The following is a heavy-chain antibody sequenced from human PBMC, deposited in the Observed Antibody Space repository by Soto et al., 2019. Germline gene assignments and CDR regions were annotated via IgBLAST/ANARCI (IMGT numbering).Heavy chain of an antibody. V-gene: IGHV3-21*01. J-gene: IGHJ4*02. D-gene: IGHD2-21*02. CDR3: ARDGALGCAADSCNGRFDY. CDR1: GFTFTSYT. CDR2: ITSRSSYI. Sequence: GGSLRLSCAASGFTFTSYTMNWVRQAPGKGLQWISSITSRSSYIYYADSVKGRFTISRDNAKKTLYMQMNSLTAEDTAIYYCARDGALGCAADSCNGRFDYWGQGTLVTVSS.